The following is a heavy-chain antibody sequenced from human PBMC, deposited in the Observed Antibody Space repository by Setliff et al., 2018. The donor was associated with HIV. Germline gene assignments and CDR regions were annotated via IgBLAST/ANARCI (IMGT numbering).Heavy chain of an antibody. J-gene: IGHJ6*03. Sequence: GASVKVSCKASGYSFTDYYIHWVRQAPGQGLEWMGRINPNNGGTNYVQRFRCRVTMTRDTSINTAYMELSSLRSDDTAVYYCARTIPLAGSDMDLWGKVTTVTVSS. V-gene: IGHV1-2*06. CDR3: ARTIPLAGSDMDL. CDR2: INPNNGGT. D-gene: IGHD6-19*01. CDR1: GYSFTDYY.